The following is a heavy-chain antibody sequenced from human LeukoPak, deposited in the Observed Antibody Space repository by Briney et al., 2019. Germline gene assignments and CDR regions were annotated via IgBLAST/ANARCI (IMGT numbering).Heavy chain of an antibody. CDR3: ARADRRIVGATRHDAFDI. Sequence: GGSLRLSCAAPGFTFSSYWMSGVGQVQGKRRGWVATIKKDGSEKYYVDSVKGRFTISRDNAKNSLYLQMNSLRAEDTAVYYCARADRRIVGATRHDAFDIWGQGTMVTVSS. D-gene: IGHD1-26*01. V-gene: IGHV3-7*01. CDR2: IKKDGSEK. CDR1: GFTFSSYW. J-gene: IGHJ3*02.